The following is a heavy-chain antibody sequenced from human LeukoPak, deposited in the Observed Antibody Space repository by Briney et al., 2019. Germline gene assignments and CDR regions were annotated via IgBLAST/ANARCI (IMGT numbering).Heavy chain of an antibody. CDR1: GGSISSYY. CDR2: IYYSGST. V-gene: IGHV4-59*01. D-gene: IGHD5-12*01. Sequence: PSETLSLTCTVSGGSISSYYWSWIRQPPGKGLEWIGYIYYSGSTNYNPSLKSRVTISVDTSKNQFSLKLSSVTAADTAVYYCARSYSGYDPYNWFDPWGQGTLVTVSS. J-gene: IGHJ5*02. CDR3: ARSYSGYDPYNWFDP.